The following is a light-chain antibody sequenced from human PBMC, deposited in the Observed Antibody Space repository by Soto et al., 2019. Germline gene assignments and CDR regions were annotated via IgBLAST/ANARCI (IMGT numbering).Light chain of an antibody. Sequence: DIQMTQSPSTLSASVGDRVTITCRASQSISSWLAWYQQKPGKAPKLLIYDASSLESGVPPRFSGSGFGTEFTLTIDSLQPDDFGTYYCQQYNSYALTFGQGTRLEI. V-gene: IGKV1-5*01. J-gene: IGKJ5*01. CDR2: DAS. CDR3: QQYNSYALT. CDR1: QSISSW.